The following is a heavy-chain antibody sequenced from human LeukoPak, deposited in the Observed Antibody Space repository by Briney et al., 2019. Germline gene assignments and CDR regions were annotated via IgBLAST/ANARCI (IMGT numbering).Heavy chain of an antibody. CDR3: ASQEHSYGLYLGNYYYGMDV. Sequence: SETLSLTCTVSGGSVSSGSYYWSWIRQPPGKGLEWIGYIYYSGSTNYNPSLKSRVTISVDTSKNQFSLKLSSVTAADTAVYYCASQEHSYGLYLGNYYYGMDVWGQGTTVTVSS. J-gene: IGHJ6*02. V-gene: IGHV4-61*01. D-gene: IGHD5-18*01. CDR2: IYYSGST. CDR1: GGSVSSGSYY.